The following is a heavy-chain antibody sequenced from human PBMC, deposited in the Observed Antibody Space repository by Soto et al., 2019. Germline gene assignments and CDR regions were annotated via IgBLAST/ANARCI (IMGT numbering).Heavy chain of an antibody. J-gene: IGHJ6*02. Sequence: GASVKVSCKPSGYSFSNFYVHWVRQAPGQGLEWMGIIDPSSGTTSYTQKFQERVTMTRDTSMSTVYMELSRLRSEDTAVYYCARGAVVVPNGVIAVMDVWGRGTTATV. CDR3: ARGAVVVPNGVIAVMDV. V-gene: IGHV1-46*01. CDR2: IDPSSGTT. CDR1: GYSFSNFY. D-gene: IGHD2-8*01.